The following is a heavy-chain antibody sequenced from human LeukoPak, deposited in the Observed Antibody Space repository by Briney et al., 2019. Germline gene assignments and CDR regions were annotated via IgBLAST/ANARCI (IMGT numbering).Heavy chain of an antibody. Sequence: PSQTLSLTCAVSGGSIGSGGYSWSWIRQPPGKGLEWIGYIYHSGSTYYNPSLKSRVTISVDRSKNQFSLKLSSATAADTAVYYCARENYDILTGYKAPRAFDIWGQGTMVTVSS. D-gene: IGHD3-9*01. CDR2: IYHSGST. V-gene: IGHV4-30-2*01. CDR1: GGSIGSGGYS. J-gene: IGHJ3*02. CDR3: ARENYDILTGYKAPRAFDI.